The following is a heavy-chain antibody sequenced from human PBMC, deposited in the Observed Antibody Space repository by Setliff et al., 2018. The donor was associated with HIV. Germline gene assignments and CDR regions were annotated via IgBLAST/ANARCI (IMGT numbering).Heavy chain of an antibody. CDR2: IYPGGARR. Sequence: ASVKVSCKASGYTFTNYYMHWVRQAPGQGLEWMGIIYPGGARRSYAQKFQGRVTRTWETSTSTVYMELSSLRSEDTAFYYCARSAHDSETGYWGQGTLVTVSS. CDR1: GYTFTNYY. V-gene: IGHV1-46*01. CDR3: ARSAHDSETGY. J-gene: IGHJ4*02. D-gene: IGHD5-12*01.